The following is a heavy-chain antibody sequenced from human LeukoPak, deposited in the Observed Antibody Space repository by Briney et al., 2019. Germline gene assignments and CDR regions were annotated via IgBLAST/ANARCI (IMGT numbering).Heavy chain of an antibody. CDR2: IKQDGSEK. CDR3: ARDYGVYGDSAFDY. Sequence: GGSLRLSCAASGFNFSSDWMSWVRQAPGKGLEWVANIKQDGSEKYYVDSVKGRFTISRDNAKNSLYLQMNSLRAEDTAVYYCARDYGVYGDSAFDYWGQGILVTVSS. CDR1: GFNFSSDW. D-gene: IGHD4-17*01. V-gene: IGHV3-7*01. J-gene: IGHJ4*02.